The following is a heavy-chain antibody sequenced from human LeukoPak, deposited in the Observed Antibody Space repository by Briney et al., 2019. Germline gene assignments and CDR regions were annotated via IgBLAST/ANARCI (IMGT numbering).Heavy chain of an antibody. CDR2: IYYSGST. V-gene: IGHV4-39*07. J-gene: IGHJ5*02. Sequence: PSETLSLTCTVPGGSISSSSYYWGWIRQPPGKGLEWIGSIYYSGSTYYNPSLKSRVTISVGTSKNQFSLKLSSVTAADTAVYYCASSNILDRLTNEPPLETWGQGILVTVSS. CDR1: GGSISSSSYY. CDR3: ASSNILDRLTNEPPLET. D-gene: IGHD2/OR15-2a*01.